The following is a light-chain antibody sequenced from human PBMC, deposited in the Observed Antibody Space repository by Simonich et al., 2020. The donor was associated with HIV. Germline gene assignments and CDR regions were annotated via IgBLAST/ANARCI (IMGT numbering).Light chain of an antibody. CDR2: GTS. V-gene: IGKV3-15*01. CDR1: QSVSSN. Sequence: EILMTQSPATLSVSPGERATLPCRASQSVSSNLAWYQQKPGQAPRLVIYGTSTRATGIPARFSGSGSGTEFTLTISTLQPEDFATYYCQQYYSTPYTFGQGTKLEIK. CDR3: QQYYSTPYT. J-gene: IGKJ2*01.